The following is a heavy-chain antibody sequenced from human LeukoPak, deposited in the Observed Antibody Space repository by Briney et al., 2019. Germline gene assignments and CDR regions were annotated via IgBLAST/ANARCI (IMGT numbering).Heavy chain of an antibody. J-gene: IGHJ4*02. CDR2: INPNSGDT. Sequence: GASVKVSCKASGYTFTGYYMHWVRQAPGQGLEWMGWINPNSGDTNYVQKFQGRVTVTRDTSISTAYMELSRLKSDDTAVYYCAKALYYFDYWGQGTLVTVSS. V-gene: IGHV1-2*02. CDR1: GYTFTGYY. CDR3: AKALYYFDY.